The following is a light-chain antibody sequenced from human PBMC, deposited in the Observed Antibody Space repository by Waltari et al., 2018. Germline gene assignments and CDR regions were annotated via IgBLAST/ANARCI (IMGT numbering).Light chain of an antibody. Sequence: VLSQSPATLSLSPGERATLSCRASQSVSRTLAWYQQKPGQAPRLLIYGASTRAAGIPDRFSGSGSGTDFRLTISRLEPEDFAVYYCQHYVRLPVTFGQGTKVEIK. V-gene: IGKV3-20*01. CDR1: QSVSRT. CDR2: GAS. CDR3: QHYVRLPVT. J-gene: IGKJ1*01.